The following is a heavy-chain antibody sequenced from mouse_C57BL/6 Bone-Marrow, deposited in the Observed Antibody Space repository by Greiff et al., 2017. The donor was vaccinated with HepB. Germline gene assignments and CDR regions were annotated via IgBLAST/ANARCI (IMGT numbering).Heavy chain of an antibody. D-gene: IGHD2-3*01. V-gene: IGHV1-15*01. Sequence: QVQLQQSGAELVRPGASVTLSCKASGYTFTDYEMHWVKQTPVHGLEWIGAIDPETGGTAYNQKFKGKAILTADKSSSTAYMELRSLTSEYSAVYYCTRGYDGYYVGGYYAMDYWGQGTSVTVSS. CDR2: IDPETGGT. J-gene: IGHJ4*01. CDR3: TRGYDGYYVGGYYAMDY. CDR1: GYTFTDYE.